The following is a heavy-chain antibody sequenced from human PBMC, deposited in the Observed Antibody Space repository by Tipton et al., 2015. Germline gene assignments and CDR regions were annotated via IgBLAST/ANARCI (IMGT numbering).Heavy chain of an antibody. CDR3: ARAYYYDSSGYPLFDY. D-gene: IGHD3-22*01. CDR1: GGSISSGGYY. Sequence: TLSLTCTVSGGSISSGGYYWYWIRQHPGKGLEWIGYIYYSGSTYYNPSLKSRVTISVDTSKNQFSLKLSSVTAADTAVYYCARAYYYDSSGYPLFDYWGQGTLVTVSS. CDR2: IYYSGST. J-gene: IGHJ4*02. V-gene: IGHV4-31*03.